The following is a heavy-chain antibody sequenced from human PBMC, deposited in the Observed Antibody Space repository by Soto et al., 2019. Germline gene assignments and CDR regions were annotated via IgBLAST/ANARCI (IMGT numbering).Heavy chain of an antibody. J-gene: IGHJ4*02. D-gene: IGHD6-25*01. CDR3: AKLGFPGAIYFDS. CDR2: IHPLDSET. CDR1: GYNFTAFW. Sequence: PGESLKISCKVSGYNFTAFWLCCVLQMPVKGLEWMANIHPLDSETNYGPSFQGQVTISADKSITTAFLHWSNLRASDTGIYFCAKLGFPGAIYFDSWGQGSLVTVSS. V-gene: IGHV5-51*01.